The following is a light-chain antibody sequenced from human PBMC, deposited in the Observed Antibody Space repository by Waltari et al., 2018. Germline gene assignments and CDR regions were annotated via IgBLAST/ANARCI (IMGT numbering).Light chain of an antibody. Sequence: QSALTQPASVSASPGQSITISCSGISSDVGAYNYVSWYQLHPGKVPKLVIYNVYDRPSGVCVRFSGSKSGDTASLIISRVLPEEEADYSCCAYTRSDTVIFGGGTKLTVL. CDR3: CAYTRSDTVI. CDR1: SSDVGAYNY. V-gene: IGLV2-14*03. CDR2: NVY. J-gene: IGLJ2*01.